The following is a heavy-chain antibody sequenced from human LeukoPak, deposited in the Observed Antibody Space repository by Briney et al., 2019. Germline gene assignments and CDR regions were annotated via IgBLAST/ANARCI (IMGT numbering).Heavy chain of an antibody. D-gene: IGHD4-11*01. CDR2: IYYSGST. J-gene: IGHJ4*02. V-gene: IGHV4-59*12. CDR3: ARDRVRRPFDY. CDR1: GGSISSYY. Sequence: SETLSLTCTVSGGSISSYYWSWIRQPPGKGLEWIGYIYYSGSTNYNPSLKSRVTISVDTSKNQFSLKLSSVTAADTAVYYCARDRVRRPFDYWGQGTLVTVSS.